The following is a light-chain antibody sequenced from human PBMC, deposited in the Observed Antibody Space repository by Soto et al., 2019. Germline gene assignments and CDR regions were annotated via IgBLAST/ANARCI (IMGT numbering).Light chain of an antibody. CDR3: AAWDDSTKSHV. V-gene: IGLV1-36*01. Sequence: QCVLTQPPSVCGAPRQRVTISCSRSSSNIGSNAVNWYQQFPGKAPKLLIYYDDLLASGVSARFSGSKSGTSASLAISGLQSEDEADYYCAAWDDSTKSHVFGTGTKLTV. J-gene: IGLJ1*01. CDR1: SSNIGSNA. CDR2: YDD.